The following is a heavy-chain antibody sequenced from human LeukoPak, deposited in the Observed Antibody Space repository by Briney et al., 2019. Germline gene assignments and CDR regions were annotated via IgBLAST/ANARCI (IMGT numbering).Heavy chain of an antibody. Sequence: GRSLRLSCAAPGFTFSSYGMHWVRQAPGKGLEWVAVIWYDGSNKYYADSVKGRFTISRDNSKNTLYLQMNSLRAEDTAVYYCARDPGQLDYYYGMDVWGKGTTVTVSS. J-gene: IGHJ6*04. CDR1: GFTFSSYG. CDR2: IWYDGSNK. V-gene: IGHV3-33*01. CDR3: ARDPGQLDYYYGMDV. D-gene: IGHD5-18*01.